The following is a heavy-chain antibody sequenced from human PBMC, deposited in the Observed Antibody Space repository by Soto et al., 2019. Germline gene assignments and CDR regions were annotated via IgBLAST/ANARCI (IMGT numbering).Heavy chain of an antibody. Sequence: SETLSLTCTVSGGSTSSYYWGWIRQPPGKGLEWIGYIYYSGSTNYNPSLKSRVTISVDTSKNQFSLKLSSVTAADTAVYYCAREYCSSTSCPPSRRQFDPWGQGTLVTVSS. CDR1: GGSTSSYY. D-gene: IGHD2-2*01. J-gene: IGHJ5*02. V-gene: IGHV4-59*01. CDR3: AREYCSSTSCPPSRRQFDP. CDR2: IYYSGST.